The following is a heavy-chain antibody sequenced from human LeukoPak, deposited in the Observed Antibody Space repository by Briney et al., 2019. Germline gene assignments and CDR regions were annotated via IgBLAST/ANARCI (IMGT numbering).Heavy chain of an antibody. CDR3: ARAGDHYYYYYMDV. CDR2: IWYDGSNK. V-gene: IGHV3-33*01. CDR1: GFTFSSYG. D-gene: IGHD7-27*01. Sequence: GRSLRLSCAASGFTFSSYGMHWVRQAPGKGLEWVAVIWYDGSNKYYADSVKGRFTISRDNSKNTLYLQMNSLRVEDTAVYYCARAGDHYYYYYMDVWGKGTTVTVSS. J-gene: IGHJ6*03.